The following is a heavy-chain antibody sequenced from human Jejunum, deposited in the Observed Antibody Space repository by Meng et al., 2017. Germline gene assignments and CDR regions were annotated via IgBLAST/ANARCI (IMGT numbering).Heavy chain of an antibody. CDR1: GFTFSAYT. CDR2: MSYDGDRE. J-gene: IGHJ4*02. Sequence: QVQLLGSGGGVVQPGRSLVLSGAAAGFTFSAYTMHWVRQAPGKGPEWLTAMSYDGDREYYADSVKGRFTISRDNSKNTLYLQMDSLTPEDSAVYYCGREPSFGEHDYWGQGTLVTVSS. D-gene: IGHD3-10*01. V-gene: IGHV3-30*01. CDR3: GREPSFGEHDY.